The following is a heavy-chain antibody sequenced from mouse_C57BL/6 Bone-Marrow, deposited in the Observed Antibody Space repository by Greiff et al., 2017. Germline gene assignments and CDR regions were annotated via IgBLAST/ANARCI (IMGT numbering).Heavy chain of an antibody. D-gene: IGHD1-1*01. CDR1: GYTFTSYG. CDR3: ARWGYYGSSLGFAY. Sequence: QVHVKQSGAELARPGASVKLSCKASGYTFTSYGISWVKQRPGQGLEWIGEIYPRSGNTYYNEKFKGKATLTADKSSSTAYMELRSLTSEDSAVYYGARWGYYGSSLGFAYWGQGTLVTVSA. CDR2: IYPRSGNT. J-gene: IGHJ3*01. V-gene: IGHV1-81*01.